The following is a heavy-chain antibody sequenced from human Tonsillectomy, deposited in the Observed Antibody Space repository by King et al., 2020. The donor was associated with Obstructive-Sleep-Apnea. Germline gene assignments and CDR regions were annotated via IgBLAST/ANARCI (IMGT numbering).Heavy chain of an antibody. D-gene: IGHD3-10*01. CDR2: INHSGST. Sequence: VQLQQWGAGLLKPSETLSLTCAVYGGSFSGYYCSWIRQPPGKGLEWIGEINHSGSTNYNPSLKNRVTISVDTSKNQFSLRLSSMTAADTAVYYCARGRYYGSGSYYPPDYWGQGTLVTVSS. J-gene: IGHJ4*02. CDR1: GGSFSGYY. CDR3: ARGRYYGSGSYYPPDY. V-gene: IGHV4-34*01.